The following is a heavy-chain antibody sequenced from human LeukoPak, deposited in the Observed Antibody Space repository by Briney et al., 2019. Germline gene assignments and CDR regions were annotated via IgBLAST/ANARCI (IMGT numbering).Heavy chain of an antibody. J-gene: IGHJ4*02. CDR3: ARELITMVRGVPLRWYYFDY. D-gene: IGHD3-10*01. CDR1: GYTFTGYY. CDR2: INPNSGGT. V-gene: IGHV1-2*02. Sequence: ASVKVSCKASGYTFTGYYMHWVRQAPEQGLEWMGWINPNSGGTNYAQKFQGRVTMTRDTSISTAYMELSRLRSDDTAVYYCARELITMVRGVPLRWYYFDYWGQGTLVTVSS.